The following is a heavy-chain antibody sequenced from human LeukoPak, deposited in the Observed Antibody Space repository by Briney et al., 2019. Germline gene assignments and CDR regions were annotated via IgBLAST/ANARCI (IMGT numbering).Heavy chain of an antibody. V-gene: IGHV3-21*01. CDR3: ARQAAPDY. CDR1: GFTFSSYG. D-gene: IGHD6-13*01. CDR2: ISSTSTNI. J-gene: IGHJ4*02. Sequence: PGGSLRLSCAASGFTFSSYGMSWVRQAPGKGLEWLSSISSTSTNIYYADSVKGRFTISRDNAKNSLYLQMNSLRAEDTAVYYCARQAAPDYWGQGTLVTVSS.